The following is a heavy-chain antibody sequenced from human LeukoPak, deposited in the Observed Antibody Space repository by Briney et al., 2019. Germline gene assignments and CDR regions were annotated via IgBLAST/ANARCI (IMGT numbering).Heavy chain of an antibody. J-gene: IGHJ5*02. Sequence: TETLSLTCTVSGGSISSSSYYWGWIRQPPGKGLEWIGSIYYGGSTYYNPSLKSRVTISVDTSKNQFSLKLSSVTAADTAVYYCARKSSSWTNWFDPWGQGTLVTVSS. D-gene: IGHD6-13*01. CDR1: GGSISSSSYY. CDR3: ARKSSSWTNWFDP. V-gene: IGHV4-39*01. CDR2: IYYGGST.